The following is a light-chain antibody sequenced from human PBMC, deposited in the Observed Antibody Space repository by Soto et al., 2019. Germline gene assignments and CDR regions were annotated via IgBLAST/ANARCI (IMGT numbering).Light chain of an antibody. CDR3: SSYTSSSTPYV. CDR2: EVS. Sequence: QPVLTQPASVSGSPGQSITISCIGTSSDVGGNNYVSWYQQHPGKAPKLMIYEVSNRPSGVSNRFSGSKSGNTASLTISGLQAEDEADYYCSSYTSSSTPYVFGTGTKVTVL. J-gene: IGLJ1*01. CDR1: SSDVGGNNY. V-gene: IGLV2-14*01.